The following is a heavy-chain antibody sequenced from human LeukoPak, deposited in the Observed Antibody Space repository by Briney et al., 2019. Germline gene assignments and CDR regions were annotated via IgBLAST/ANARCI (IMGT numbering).Heavy chain of an antibody. CDR2: ISGSGGST. J-gene: IGHJ4*02. V-gene: IGHV3-23*01. CDR3: AKDKEGIAVAGTPIDY. Sequence: PGGSLRLSCAASGFTFSSYAMSWIRQAPGKGLEWVSAISGSGGSTYYADSVKGRFTISRDNSKNTLYLQMNSLRAEDTAVYYCAKDKEGIAVAGTPIDYWGQGTLVTVSS. CDR1: GFTFSSYA. D-gene: IGHD6-19*01.